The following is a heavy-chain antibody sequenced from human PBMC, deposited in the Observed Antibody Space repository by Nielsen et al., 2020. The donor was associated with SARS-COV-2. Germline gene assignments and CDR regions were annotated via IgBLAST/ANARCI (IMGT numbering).Heavy chain of an antibody. V-gene: IGHV4-39*01. J-gene: IGHJ2*01. D-gene: IGHD4-23*01. CDR1: GASITSSHYY. Sequence: SETLSLTCSVSGASITSSHYYWGWIRQSPGKGLEWIAIFYYGGNTYYNPSLKSRVTISEDMSNHQFSLKLTSVTAADTAMYYCVRPTTMVTVRGDPNWFFDLWGRGTLVTVSS. CDR2: FYYGGNT. CDR3: VRPTTMVTVRGDPNWFFDL.